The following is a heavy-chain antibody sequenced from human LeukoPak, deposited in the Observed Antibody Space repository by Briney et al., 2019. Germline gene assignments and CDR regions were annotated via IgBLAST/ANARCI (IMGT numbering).Heavy chain of an antibody. Sequence: SETLSLTCTVSGGSVSSGSYYWGWIRQPPGKGLEWIGNIYYSGSTYYNPSLKSRVTISVDTSKSQFSLKLSSVTAADTAVYYCARFIDEIDNWFDPWGQGTLVTVSS. V-gene: IGHV4-39*07. CDR3: ARFIDEIDNWFDP. CDR1: GGSVSSGSYY. D-gene: IGHD3-16*02. J-gene: IGHJ5*02. CDR2: IYYSGST.